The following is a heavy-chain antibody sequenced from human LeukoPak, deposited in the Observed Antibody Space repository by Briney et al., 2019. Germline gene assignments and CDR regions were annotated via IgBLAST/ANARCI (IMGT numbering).Heavy chain of an antibody. V-gene: IGHV3-9*03. CDR1: GFTFDDYA. D-gene: IGHD6-13*01. CDR3: AKDKGSSWYPYDAFDI. CDR2: ISWNSGSI. Sequence: GGSLRLSCAASGFTFDDYAMHWVRQAPGKGLEWVSGISWNSGSIGYADSVKGRFTISRDNAKNSPYLQMNSLRAEDMALYYCAKDKGSSWYPYDAFDIWGQGTMVTVSS. J-gene: IGHJ3*02.